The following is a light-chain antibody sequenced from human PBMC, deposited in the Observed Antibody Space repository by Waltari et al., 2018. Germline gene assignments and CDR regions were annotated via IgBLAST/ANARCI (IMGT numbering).Light chain of an antibody. CDR3: SSYAGSDIWV. CDR1: RTDAGGYDY. CDR2: DVN. J-gene: IGLJ3*02. Sequence: QSALTQPPPAPGSPGQSVALSCTGTRTDAGGYDYVAWYQQYPGKAPKLMIYDVNKRPSWVPDRFSGSKSGDTASLTVSGLKAEDEADYYCSSYAGSDIWVFGGGTRLTVL. V-gene: IGLV2-8*01.